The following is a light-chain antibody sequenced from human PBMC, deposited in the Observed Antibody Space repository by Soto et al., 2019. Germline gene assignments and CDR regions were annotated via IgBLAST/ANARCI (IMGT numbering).Light chain of an antibody. CDR1: QSVSSD. CDR3: QQYNTWPPGGT. Sequence: EIVMTQSPATLSVSPGERATLSCRARQSVSSDLAWYQQKPGQAPSLLIYGASTRATGIPARFSGSGSGTEVTVTISSLQYEDYAVYDSQQYNTWPPGGTCGQGTKVEFK. J-gene: IGKJ1*01. CDR2: GAS. V-gene: IGKV3-15*01.